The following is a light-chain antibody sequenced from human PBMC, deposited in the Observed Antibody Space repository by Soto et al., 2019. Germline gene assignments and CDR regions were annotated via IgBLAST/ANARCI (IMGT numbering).Light chain of an antibody. J-gene: IGKJ5*01. CDR2: KAS. V-gene: IGKV1-5*03. CDR1: QTISSW. CDR3: QQLKSNLIT. Sequence: DIQMTQSPSTLSGSVGDRVTITCRASQTISSWLAWYQQKPGKAPKLLIYKASTLKSGVPSRFSGSGSGREFTLTIRSLPPDDFATYYCQQLKSNLITFGQGTRLEI.